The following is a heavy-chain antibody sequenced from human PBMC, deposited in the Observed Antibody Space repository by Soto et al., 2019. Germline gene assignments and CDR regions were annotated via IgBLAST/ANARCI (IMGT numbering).Heavy chain of an antibody. CDR1: GFTFDDYA. V-gene: IGHV3-9*01. CDR3: AKANLDYGDPPYYYYYYMDV. Sequence: EVQLVESGGGLVQPGRSLRLSCAASGFTFDDYAMHWVRQAPGKGLEWVSGISWNSGSIGYADSVKGRFTISRDNAKNSLYLQMNSLRAEDTALYYCAKANLDYGDPPYYYYYYMDVWGKGTTVTVSS. J-gene: IGHJ6*03. CDR2: ISWNSGSI. D-gene: IGHD4-17*01.